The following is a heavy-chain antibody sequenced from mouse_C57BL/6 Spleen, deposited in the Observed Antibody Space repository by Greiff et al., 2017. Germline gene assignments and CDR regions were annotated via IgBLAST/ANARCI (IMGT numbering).Heavy chain of an antibody. V-gene: IGHV3-6*01. CDR1: GYSITSGYY. Sequence: ESGPGLVKPSQSLSLTCSVTGYSITSGYYWNWIRQFPGNKLEWMGYISYDGSNNYNPTLKNRISITRDTSKNQFFLKLNSVTTEDTATYYCASYYYECYAWLAYWGQGTLVTVSA. CDR3: ASYYYECYAWLAY. CDR2: ISYDGSN. J-gene: IGHJ3*01. D-gene: IGHD2-4*01.